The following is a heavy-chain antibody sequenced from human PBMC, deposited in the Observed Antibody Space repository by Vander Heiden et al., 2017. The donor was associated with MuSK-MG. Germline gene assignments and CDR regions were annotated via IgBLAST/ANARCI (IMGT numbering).Heavy chain of an antibody. D-gene: IGHD4-17*01. CDR2: IRSKANSYAT. Sequence: EVQLVESGGGLVQPGGSLKLSCAASAFTFSGSAMRWVRQASGKGLEWVGRIRSKANSYATAYAASVKGRFTISRDDSKNTAYLQMSSLKTEDTAVYYCSRSNDYGDYADYWGQGTLVTVSS. J-gene: IGHJ4*02. CDR1: AFTFSGSA. CDR3: SRSNDYGDYADY. V-gene: IGHV3-73*02.